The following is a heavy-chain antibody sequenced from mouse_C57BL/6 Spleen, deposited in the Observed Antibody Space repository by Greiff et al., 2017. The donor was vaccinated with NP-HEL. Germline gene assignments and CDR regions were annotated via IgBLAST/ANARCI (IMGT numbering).Heavy chain of an antibody. Sequence: EVQLQQSGPVLVKPGASVKMSCKASGYTFTDYYMNWVKQSHGKSLEWIGVINPYNGGTSYNQKFKGKATLTVDKSSSTAYMELNSLTSEDSAVYYGARDYGSSFFAYWGQGTLVTVSA. CDR2: INPYNGGT. J-gene: IGHJ3*01. D-gene: IGHD1-1*01. CDR1: GYTFTDYY. V-gene: IGHV1-19*01. CDR3: ARDYGSSFFAY.